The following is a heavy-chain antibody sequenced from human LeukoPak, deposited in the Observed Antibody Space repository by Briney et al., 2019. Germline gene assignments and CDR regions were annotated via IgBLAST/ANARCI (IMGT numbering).Heavy chain of an antibody. CDR1: GGSFSGYY. CDR2: INHSGST. V-gene: IGHV4-34*01. Sequence: SETLSLTCAVYGGSFSGYYWSWLRQPPGKGLEWVGEINHSGSTNYNPSLKSRVTISVDTSKNQFSLKLSSVTAADTAVYYCARGLRYYGSGSYPYYNRFDPWGQGTLVTVSS. CDR3: ARGLRYYGSGSYPYYNRFDP. D-gene: IGHD3-10*01. J-gene: IGHJ5*02.